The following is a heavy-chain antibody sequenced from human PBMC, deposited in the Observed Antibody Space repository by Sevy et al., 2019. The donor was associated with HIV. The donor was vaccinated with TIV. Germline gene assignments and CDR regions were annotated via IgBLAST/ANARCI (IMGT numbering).Heavy chain of an antibody. V-gene: IGHV3-30-3*01. Sequence: GGSLRLSCAASGFTFSSFAMHWVRQAPDKGLEWAAVISYDGSNKYYAASVKGRFTISRDNSGKTLYLQMNSLRAEDTAVYYCARGPTYYYDSSRYDWFDPWGQGTLVTVSS. CDR3: ARGPTYYYDSSRYDWFDP. CDR2: ISYDGSNK. D-gene: IGHD3-22*01. CDR1: GFTFSSFA. J-gene: IGHJ5*02.